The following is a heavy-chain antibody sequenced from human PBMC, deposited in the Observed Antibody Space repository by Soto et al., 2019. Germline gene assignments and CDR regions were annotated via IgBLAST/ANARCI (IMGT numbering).Heavy chain of an antibody. Sequence: ASVKVSCKASGGTFSSYAISWVRQAPGQGLEWMGGIIPIFGTANYAQKFQGRVTITADESTSTAYMELSSLRSEDTAVYYCARDHVSGSYSGDYSGQATLVTVSS. CDR2: IIPIFGTA. D-gene: IGHD1-26*01. CDR1: GGTFSSYA. J-gene: IGHJ4*02. CDR3: ARDHVSGSYSGDY. V-gene: IGHV1-69*13.